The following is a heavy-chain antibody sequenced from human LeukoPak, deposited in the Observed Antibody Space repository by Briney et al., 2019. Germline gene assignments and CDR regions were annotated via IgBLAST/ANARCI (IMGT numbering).Heavy chain of an antibody. Sequence: GGSLRLSCAASGFTLSNYSMNWVRQAPGKGLEWVSSISSSSSYIYYADSVKGRFTISRDNAKNSLYLQMNSLRAEDTALYYCARDSTGYGYEEWNWGQGTLVTVSS. CDR1: GFTLSNYS. CDR2: ISSSSSYI. V-gene: IGHV3-21*01. J-gene: IGHJ4*02. CDR3: ARDSTGYGYEEWN. D-gene: IGHD5-18*01.